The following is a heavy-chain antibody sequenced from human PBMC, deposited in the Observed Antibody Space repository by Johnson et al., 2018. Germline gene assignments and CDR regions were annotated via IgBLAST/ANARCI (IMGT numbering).Heavy chain of an antibody. Sequence: VQLVESGGAVVEPGGSLRLSCEASGFTFDDHAMHWVRQTPGNGLEWVSVVSWAGDSTHYADSVKGRFTMSRDNAKNSLYLQMNSLKTEDTAVYYCPTLPDYRETFDIWGQGTKVTVSS. V-gene: IGHV3-43D*03. J-gene: IGHJ3*02. CDR3: PTLPDYRETFDI. CDR1: GFTFDDHA. CDR2: VSWAGDST. D-gene: IGHD4-11*01.